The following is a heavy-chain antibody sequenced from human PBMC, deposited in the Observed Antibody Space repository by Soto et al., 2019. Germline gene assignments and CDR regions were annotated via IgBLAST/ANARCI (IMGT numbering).Heavy chain of an antibody. J-gene: IGHJ6*02. D-gene: IGHD4-17*01. CDR1: GYTFTSYA. CDR3: AREDGDYADYYYGMDV. CDR2: INAGNGNT. Sequence: ASVKVSCKASGYTFTSYAMLWVRQAPGQRLEWMGWINAGNGNTKYSQKLQGRVTMTTDTSTSTAYMELRSLRSDDTAVYYCAREDGDYADYYYGMDVWGQGTTVTVSS. V-gene: IGHV1-3*01.